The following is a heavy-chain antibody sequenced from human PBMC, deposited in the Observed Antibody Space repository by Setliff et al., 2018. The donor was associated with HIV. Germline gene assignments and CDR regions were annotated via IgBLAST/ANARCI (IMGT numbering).Heavy chain of an antibody. CDR2: IYYSGST. V-gene: IGHV4-31*03. CDR1: GGSISSGGYY. J-gene: IGHJ4*02. D-gene: IGHD3-3*01. Sequence: SETLSLTCTVSGGSISSGGYYWSWIRQHPGKGLEWIGYIYYSGSTYYNPSLKSRVTISVDTSKNQFSLKLSPVTAADTAVYYCARSTKYYDFWSGYQPFDYWGQGTLVTVSS. CDR3: ARSTKYYDFWSGYQPFDY.